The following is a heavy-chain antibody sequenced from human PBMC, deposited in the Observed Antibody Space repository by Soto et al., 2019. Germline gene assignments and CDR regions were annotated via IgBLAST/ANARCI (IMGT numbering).Heavy chain of an antibody. CDR3: ARDVYTAMARGYFDY. J-gene: IGHJ4*02. D-gene: IGHD5-18*01. CDR2: ISYDGSNK. Sequence: PGGSLRLSCAASGFTFSSYAMHWVRQAPGKGLEWVAVISYDGSNKYYADSVKGRFTISRDNSKNTPYLQMNSLRAEDTAVYYCARDVYTAMARGYFDYWGQGTLVTVSS. V-gene: IGHV3-30-3*01. CDR1: GFTFSSYA.